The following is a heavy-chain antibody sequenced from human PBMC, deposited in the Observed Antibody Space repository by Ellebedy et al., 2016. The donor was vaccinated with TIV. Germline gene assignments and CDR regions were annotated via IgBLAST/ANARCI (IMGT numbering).Heavy chain of an antibody. J-gene: IGHJ2*01. D-gene: IGHD3-9*01. CDR2: ISSSSSYI. Sequence: GESLKISXAASGFTFSSYAMSWVRQAPGKGLEWVSSISSSSSYIYYADSVKGRFTISRDNAKNSLYLQMNSLRAEDTAVYYCANLHYDILTNWYFDLWGRGTLVTVSS. CDR1: GFTFSSYA. CDR3: ANLHYDILTNWYFDL. V-gene: IGHV3-21*01.